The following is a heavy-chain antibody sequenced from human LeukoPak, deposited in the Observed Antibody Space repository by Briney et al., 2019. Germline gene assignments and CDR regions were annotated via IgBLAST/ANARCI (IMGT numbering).Heavy chain of an antibody. D-gene: IGHD6-19*01. J-gene: IGHJ4*02. CDR1: GGPISSSS. CDR2: IYYSGRA. Sequence: SKPLSPTCPVFGGPISSSSWSWFRQPPGKGLEWIGTIYYSGRAYYSSSLKSRVTISVDTSRNQFSLKLHSVTAADTATYYCASTKLGFSSAWDWGQGILITVSS. V-gene: IGHV4-59*04. CDR3: ASTKLGFSSAWD.